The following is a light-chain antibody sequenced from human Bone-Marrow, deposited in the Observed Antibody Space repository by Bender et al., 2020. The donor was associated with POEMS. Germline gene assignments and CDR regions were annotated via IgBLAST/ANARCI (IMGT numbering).Light chain of an antibody. CDR1: KLGDKY. V-gene: IGLV3-1*01. J-gene: IGLJ1*01. CDR2: QDN. CDR3: QAWDSSTGV. Sequence: SYELTQPPSVSVSPGQTASITCSGDKLGDKYTSWYQHKPGQSPVVVIYQDNKRPSGIPERFSGSNSGNTATLTISGTQAMDEADYYCQAWDSSTGVFGTGTKVTVL.